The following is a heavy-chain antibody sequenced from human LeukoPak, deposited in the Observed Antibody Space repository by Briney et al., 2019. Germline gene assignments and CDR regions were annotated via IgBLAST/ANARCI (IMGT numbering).Heavy chain of an antibody. Sequence: SETLSLTCAVYGGSFSGYYWSWIRQPPGKGLEWIGEINHSGSTNYNPSLKSRVTISVDTSKNQFSLKLSSVTAADTAVYYCAREKRWPTNGGFDYWGQGTLVTVSS. CDR2: INHSGST. V-gene: IGHV4-34*01. CDR3: AREKRWPTNGGFDY. D-gene: IGHD5-24*01. J-gene: IGHJ4*02. CDR1: GGSFSGYY.